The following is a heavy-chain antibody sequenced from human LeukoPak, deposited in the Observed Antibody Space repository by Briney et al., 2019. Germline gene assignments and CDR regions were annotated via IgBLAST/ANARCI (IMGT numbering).Heavy chain of an antibody. CDR3: ARLYYDYVWGSLDV. J-gene: IGHJ6*02. V-gene: IGHV4-34*01. D-gene: IGHD3-16*01. Sequence: SETLSLTCAVYGGSFSDYYWSWVRQPPGKGLEWIGEINHSGSTNYNPSLKSRVTISVDTSKNQFSLKLSSVTAADTAVYYCARLYYDYVWGSLDVWGQGTTVTVSS. CDR1: GGSFSDYY. CDR2: INHSGST.